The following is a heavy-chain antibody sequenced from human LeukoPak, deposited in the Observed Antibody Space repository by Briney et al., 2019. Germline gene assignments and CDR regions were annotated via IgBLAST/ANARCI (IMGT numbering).Heavy chain of an antibody. J-gene: IGHJ4*02. CDR1: GGSISSSSYY. CDR3: ARKGGYYDSSGYYSGFDY. V-gene: IGHV4-39*01. CDR2: IYYSGCT. Sequence: SETLSLTCTVSGGSISSSSYYWGWIRQPPGKGLEWIGSIYYSGCTYYNPSLKSRVTISVDTSKNQFSLKLSSVTAADTAVYYCARKGGYYDSSGYYSGFDYWGQGTLVTVSS. D-gene: IGHD3-22*01.